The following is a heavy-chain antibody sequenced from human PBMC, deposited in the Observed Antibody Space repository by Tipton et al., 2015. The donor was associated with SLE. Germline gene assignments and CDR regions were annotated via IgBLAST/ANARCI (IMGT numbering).Heavy chain of an antibody. CDR2: IIPIFGTA. D-gene: IGHD4-23*01. V-gene: IGHV1-69*01. CDR3: ARDRTTVVNGDAFDI. J-gene: IGHJ3*02. CDR1: GGTLSSYA. Sequence: QVQLVQSGAEVKKPGSSVKVSCKASGGTLSSYAISWVRQAPGHGLEWMGAIIPIFGTANYAQKFQDRVTITADESTSTAYMELSSLRSEDTAVYYCARDRTTVVNGDAFDIWGQGTMVTVSS.